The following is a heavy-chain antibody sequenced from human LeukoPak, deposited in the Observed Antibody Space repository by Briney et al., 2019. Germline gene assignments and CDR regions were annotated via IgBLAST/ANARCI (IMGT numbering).Heavy chain of an antibody. D-gene: IGHD5-12*01. CDR2: IGSDGDR. CDR1: GFAFSSYA. Sequence: GGSLRLSCTASGFAFSSYAMAWVRQAPGKGLEGVAAIGSDGDRVHEDSVKGRFTISRDNSKSTLYLQMDNLRAEDTAVYLCAKSAGVATIYFDSWGQGALVTVSS. CDR3: AKSAGVATIYFDS. J-gene: IGHJ4*02. V-gene: IGHV3-23*01.